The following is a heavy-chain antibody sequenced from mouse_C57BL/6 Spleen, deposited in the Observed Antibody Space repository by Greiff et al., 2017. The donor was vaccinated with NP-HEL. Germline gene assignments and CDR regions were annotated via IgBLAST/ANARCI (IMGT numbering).Heavy chain of an antibody. CDR3: ARDREQYYFDY. J-gene: IGHJ2*01. Sequence: EVMLVESEGGLVQPGSSMKLSCTASGFTFSDYYMAWVRQVPEKGLEWVANINYDGSSTYYLDSLKSRFIISRDNAKNILYLQMSSLKSEDTATYYCARDREQYYFDYWGQGTTLTVSS. CDR1: GFTFSDYY. CDR2: INYDGSST. V-gene: IGHV5-16*01. D-gene: IGHD3-3*01.